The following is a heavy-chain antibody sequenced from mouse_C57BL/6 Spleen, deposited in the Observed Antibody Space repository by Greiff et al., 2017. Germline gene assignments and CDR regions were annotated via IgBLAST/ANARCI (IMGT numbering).Heavy chain of an antibody. Sequence: VQLKQPGAELVRPGSSVKLSCKASGYTFTSYWMHWVKQRPIQGLEWIGNIDPSDSETHYNQKFKDKATLTVDKSSSTAYMQLSSLTSEDSAVYYCARYSNFSWFAYWGQGTLVTVSA. V-gene: IGHV1-52*01. D-gene: IGHD2-5*01. J-gene: IGHJ3*01. CDR2: IDPSDSET. CDR1: GYTFTSYW. CDR3: ARYSNFSWFAY.